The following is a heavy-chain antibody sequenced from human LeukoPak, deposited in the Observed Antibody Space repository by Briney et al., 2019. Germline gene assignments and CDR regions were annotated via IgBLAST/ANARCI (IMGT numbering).Heavy chain of an antibody. CDR3: AKLSAEDNDY. D-gene: IGHD1-14*01. CDR1: GFTFSSYG. Sequence: GGSLRLSCIASGFTFSSYGMHWVRQAPGKGLEWVAVISYDGSNKYYADSVKGRFTISRDNSKNTLYLQMNSLRAEDTAVYYCAKLSAEDNDYWGQGTLVTVSS. CDR2: ISYDGSNK. J-gene: IGHJ4*02. V-gene: IGHV3-30*18.